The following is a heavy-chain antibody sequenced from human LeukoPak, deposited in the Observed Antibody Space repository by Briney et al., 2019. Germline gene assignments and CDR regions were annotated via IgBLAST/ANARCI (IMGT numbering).Heavy chain of an antibody. V-gene: IGHV3-23*01. CDR3: ARDGLLFDY. D-gene: IGHD2/OR15-2a*01. J-gene: IGHJ4*02. Sequence: GGSLRLSCAASGFTFSSYGMSWVRQAPGKGLEWVSAISGSGGSTYYADSVKGRFTISRDNAKNSLYLQMNSLRAEDTAVYYCARDGLLFDYWGQGTLVTVSS. CDR1: GFTFSSYG. CDR2: ISGSGGST.